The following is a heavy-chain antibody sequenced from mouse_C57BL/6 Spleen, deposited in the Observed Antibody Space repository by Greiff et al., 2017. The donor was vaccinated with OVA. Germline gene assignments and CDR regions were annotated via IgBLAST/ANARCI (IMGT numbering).Heavy chain of an antibody. D-gene: IGHD4-1*02. Sequence: VQLQQSGPELVKPGASVKISCKASGYAFSSSWMNWVKQRPGKGLEWIGRIYPGDGDTNYNGKFKGKATLTADKSSSTAYMQLSSLTSEDSAVYFCAVNWDGYGGQGTTLTVSS. CDR2: IYPGDGDT. J-gene: IGHJ2*01. CDR1: GYAFSSSW. CDR3: AVNWDGY. V-gene: IGHV1-82*01.